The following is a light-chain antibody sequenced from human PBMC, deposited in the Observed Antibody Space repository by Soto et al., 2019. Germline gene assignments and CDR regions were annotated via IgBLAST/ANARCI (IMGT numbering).Light chain of an antibody. CDR1: SSDVGAYNY. CDR2: EVH. Sequence: QPVLTQPASVSGSPGQSITISCTGTSSDVGAYNYVSWYQQHPGKAPKLIIFEVHNRPSGLSDRFSGSKYGNTASLTISGLQAEDEAGYYCSSFTRSNTRVFGTGTKVTVL. V-gene: IGLV2-14*01. CDR3: SSFTRSNTRV. J-gene: IGLJ1*01.